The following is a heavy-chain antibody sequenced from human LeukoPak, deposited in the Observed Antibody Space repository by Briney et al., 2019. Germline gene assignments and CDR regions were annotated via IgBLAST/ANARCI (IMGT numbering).Heavy chain of an antibody. CDR2: INPISGTT. V-gene: IGHV1-2*02. CDR3: ARKGASDY. J-gene: IGHJ4*02. Sequence: ASVKVSCKASGYTFTGYYIHWVRQAPGQGPEWMGWINPISGTTNYAQKFQGRVTMTRDTSISTAYMELTSLRSEDTAVYYCARKGASDYWGQGTLVTVSS. CDR1: GYTFTGYY.